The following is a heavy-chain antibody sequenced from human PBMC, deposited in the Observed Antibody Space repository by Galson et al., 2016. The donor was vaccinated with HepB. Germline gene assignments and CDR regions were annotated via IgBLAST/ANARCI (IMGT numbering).Heavy chain of an antibody. V-gene: IGHV3-33*01. D-gene: IGHD3-10*01. J-gene: IGHJ6*04. Sequence: SLRLSCAASGFTFSRYGMHWVRQTPGKGLEWVAGILYDESNEKYADSVKGRFTISRDNSKNTLNLQMSSLRVEDTATYYCAREEAMVQGVRMKIFAGLHYYGMDVWGKGTTVTVSS. CDR2: ILYDESNE. CDR3: AREEAMVQGVRMKIFAGLHYYGMDV. CDR1: GFTFSRYG.